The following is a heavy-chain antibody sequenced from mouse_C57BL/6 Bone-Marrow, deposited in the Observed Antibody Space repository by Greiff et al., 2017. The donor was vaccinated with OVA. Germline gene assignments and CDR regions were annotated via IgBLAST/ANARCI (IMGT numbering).Heavy chain of an antibody. CDR2: IWGDGST. CDR3: AKKGISYYYGSSGAMDY. D-gene: IGHD1-1*01. CDR1: GFSFTSYG. J-gene: IGHJ4*01. Sequence: VQRVESGPGLVAPSQCLSITCTVSGFSFTSYGVSWVRQPPGKGLEWLGVIWGDGSTNYHSALISRLSISKDNSKSQVFLKLNSLQTDDTATYYCAKKGISYYYGSSGAMDYWGQGTSVTVSS. V-gene: IGHV2-3*01.